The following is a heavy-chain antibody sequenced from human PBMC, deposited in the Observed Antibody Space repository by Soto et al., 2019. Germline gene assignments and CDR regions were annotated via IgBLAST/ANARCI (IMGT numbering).Heavy chain of an antibody. Sequence: SETLSLTCAVYGGSFRGYYWSWIRQPPGKGLEWIGEINHSGSTNYNPSLKSRVTISVDTSKNQFSLKLSSVTAADTAVYYCARGEGDNSSSWYGRYYYYGMDVWGRGTTVT. D-gene: IGHD6-13*01. V-gene: IGHV4-34*01. CDR1: GGSFRGYY. CDR3: ARGEGDNSSSWYGRYYYYGMDV. CDR2: INHSGST. J-gene: IGHJ6*02.